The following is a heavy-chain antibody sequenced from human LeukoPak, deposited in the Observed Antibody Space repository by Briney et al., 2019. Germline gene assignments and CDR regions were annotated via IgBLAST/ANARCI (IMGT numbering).Heavy chain of an antibody. CDR1: GFTFSSYA. V-gene: IGHV3-23*01. CDR3: AKGWSSPWYTVTTYLDY. Sequence: GGSLRLSCAASGFTFSSYAMSWVRQAPGKGLEWVSAISGSGGSTYYADSVKGRFTISRDNSKYTLYLQMNSLRAEDTAVYYCAKGWSSPWYTVTTYLDYWGQGTLVTVSS. CDR2: ISGSGGST. D-gene: IGHD4-17*01. J-gene: IGHJ4*02.